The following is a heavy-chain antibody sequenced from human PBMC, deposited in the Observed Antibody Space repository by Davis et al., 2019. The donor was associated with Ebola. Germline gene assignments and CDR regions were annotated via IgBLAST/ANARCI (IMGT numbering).Heavy chain of an antibody. V-gene: IGHV3-48*04. D-gene: IGHD6-13*01. J-gene: IGHJ4*01. Sequence: GGSLRLSCAASGFTFSSYSMNWVRQAPGKGLEWLSYITGNSITIYNADSVKGRFTISRDNAKNSLYLQMHCLSAEATAVYYCASSSSWVLHFDSWGQGSLVTVSS. CDR2: ITGNSITI. CDR3: ASSSSWVLHFDS. CDR1: GFTFSSYS.